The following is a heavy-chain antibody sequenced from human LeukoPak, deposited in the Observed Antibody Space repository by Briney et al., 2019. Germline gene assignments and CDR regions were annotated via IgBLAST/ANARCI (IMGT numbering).Heavy chain of an antibody. CDR3: ARGATCNERNGLFDP. CDR1: GASITTGAHF. Sequence: SETLSLTCTVSGASITTGAHFWVWIRQLPGQSLEIIGYIHYGGSTFYNPSLATRVTISLDTSPDLFSLLLSFVTAADTAVYYCARGATCNERNGLFDPWGQGTRITVSA. CDR2: IHYGGST. J-gene: IGHJ5*02. V-gene: IGHV4-31*03. D-gene: IGHD2/OR15-2a*01.